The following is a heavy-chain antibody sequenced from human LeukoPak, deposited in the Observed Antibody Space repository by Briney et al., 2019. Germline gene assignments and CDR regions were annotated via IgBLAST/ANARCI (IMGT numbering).Heavy chain of an antibody. Sequence: GGSLRLSCAASGFTFSSYWMSWVRQAPGKGLEWVANIKQDGSEKYYVDSVKGRFTISRDNAKNPLYLQMNSLRAEDTAVYYCARKPVVTPYYYYYMDVWGKGTTVTVSS. D-gene: IGHD4-23*01. CDR2: IKQDGSEK. CDR1: GFTFSSYW. V-gene: IGHV3-7*01. CDR3: ARKPVVTPYYYYYMDV. J-gene: IGHJ6*03.